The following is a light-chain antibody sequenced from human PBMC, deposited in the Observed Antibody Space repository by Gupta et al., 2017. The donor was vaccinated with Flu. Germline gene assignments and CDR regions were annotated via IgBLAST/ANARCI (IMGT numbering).Light chain of an antibody. CDR2: QND. Sequence: FMLTQPRSVSDSPGKTVTISCNRSSGGIGSAFVQGLQQRPGSSPTTVIYQNDERPSGVPARFSGSIDTSPNSASLVISGLMTEDEADYYCQSYDGANWVFGGGTKLKVL. V-gene: IGLV6-57*01. CDR1: SGGIGSAF. J-gene: IGLJ3*02. CDR3: QSYDGANWV.